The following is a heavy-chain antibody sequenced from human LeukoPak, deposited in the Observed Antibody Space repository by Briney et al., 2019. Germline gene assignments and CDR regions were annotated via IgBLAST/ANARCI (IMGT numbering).Heavy chain of an antibody. CDR3: ATYGSGSFFDY. V-gene: IGHV3-48*03. D-gene: IGHD3-10*01. Sequence: GGSLRLSCAASGFTFSSYEMNWVRQAPGKGLEWVSYISSSGSTIYYADSVKGRFTISRDNAKDSLYLQMNSLRAEDTAVYYCATYGSGSFFDYWGQGTLVTVSS. CDR1: GFTFSSYE. CDR2: ISSSGSTI. J-gene: IGHJ4*02.